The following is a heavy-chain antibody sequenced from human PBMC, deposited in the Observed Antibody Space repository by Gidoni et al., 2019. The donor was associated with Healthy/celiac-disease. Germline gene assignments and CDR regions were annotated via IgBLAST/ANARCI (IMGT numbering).Heavy chain of an antibody. CDR1: GGPISSSNW. J-gene: IGHJ4*02. V-gene: IGHV4-4*02. Sequence: QVQLQESGPGLVKPSGTLSLPCTVSGGPISSSNWWSWVLQPPGQGLGWIGENYHSGSTNYNPSLKSRVTIAVDKSKNQFSLKLSSVTAADTAVYYCARGRGSGTHFDYWGQGTLVTVSS. D-gene: IGHD3-3*01. CDR3: ARGRGSGTHFDY. CDR2: NYHSGST.